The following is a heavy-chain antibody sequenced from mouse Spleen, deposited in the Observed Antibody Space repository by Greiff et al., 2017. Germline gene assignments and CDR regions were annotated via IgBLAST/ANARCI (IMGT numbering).Heavy chain of an antibody. J-gene: IGHJ3*01. Sequence: VNVVESGAELARPGASVKLSCKASGYTFTSYGISWVKQRTGQGLEWIGEIYPRSGNTYYNEKFKGKATLTADKSSSTAYMELRSLTSEDSAVYFCARWDYRAYWGQGTLVTVSA. CDR2: IYPRSGNT. CDR1: GYTFTSYG. D-gene: IGHD4-1*01. V-gene: IGHV1-81*01. CDR3: ARWDYRAY.